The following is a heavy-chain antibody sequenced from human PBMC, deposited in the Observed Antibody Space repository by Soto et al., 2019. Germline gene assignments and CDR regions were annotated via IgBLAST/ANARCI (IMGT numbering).Heavy chain of an antibody. D-gene: IGHD6-19*01. J-gene: IGHJ4*02. CDR3: ARHRIAVAGPLDY. V-gene: IGHV4-39*01. CDR1: GGAIRNSIYY. CDR2: IYYDGSV. Sequence: PWETLSLTCTVSGGAIRNSIYYWGWMRQPPGKGLEWIGTIYYDGSVAYSPSLKSRVTLSVDTSRNHFSVKINSVTAADTAVYFCARHRIAVAGPLDYWGPGPRGNV.